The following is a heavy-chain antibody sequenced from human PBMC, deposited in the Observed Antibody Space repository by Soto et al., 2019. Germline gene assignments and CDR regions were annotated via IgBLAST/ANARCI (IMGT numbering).Heavy chain of an antibody. CDR3: ARQFDYESSGYYYPC. V-gene: IGHV1-69*01. J-gene: IGHJ4*02. D-gene: IGHD3-22*01. CDR2: IIPMFGTA. CDR1: GGTFSRYA. Sequence: QVQLVQSGAEVKKPGSSVKVSCKASGGTFSRYAISWVRQAPGQGLEWMGGIIPMFGTANYAQKFQGRVTITAVESTSTAYMELTSLRTEDTAVYYCARQFDYESSGYYYPCWGQGTLVTVSS.